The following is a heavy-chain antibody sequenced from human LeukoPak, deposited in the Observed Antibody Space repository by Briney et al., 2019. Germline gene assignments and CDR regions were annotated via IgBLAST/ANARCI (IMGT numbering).Heavy chain of an antibody. CDR3: ARGPRYVHIEYFQH. D-gene: IGHD2-21*01. Sequence: PSETLSLTCTVSGGSISSYYWSWIRQPPGKGLEWIGYIYYSGSTNYNPSLKSRVTISVDTSKNQFSLKLSSVTAADTAVYYCARGPRYVHIEYFQHWGQGTLVTASS. CDR1: GGSISSYY. J-gene: IGHJ1*01. CDR2: IYYSGST. V-gene: IGHV4-59*01.